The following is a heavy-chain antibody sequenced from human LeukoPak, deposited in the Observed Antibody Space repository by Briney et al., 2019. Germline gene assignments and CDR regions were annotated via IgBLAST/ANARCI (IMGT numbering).Heavy chain of an antibody. Sequence: GGSLRLSCAASGFTFSSYGMSWVRQAPGKGLDWVSVITGSGGSAYYADSVQGRFTISRDNSKNTLYLQMNSLRVEDTAVYYCATRGVGPSPWYFDYWGQGTLVTVSS. J-gene: IGHJ4*02. CDR1: GFTFSSYG. CDR3: ATRGVGPSPWYFDY. CDR2: ITGSGGSA. D-gene: IGHD1-26*01. V-gene: IGHV3-23*01.